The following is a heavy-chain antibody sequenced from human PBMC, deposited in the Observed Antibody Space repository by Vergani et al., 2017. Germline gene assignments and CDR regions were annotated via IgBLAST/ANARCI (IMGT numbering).Heavy chain of an antibody. CDR3: AREYSSTSGRAFDF. CDR2: VSTGTKSQ. CDR1: GFDFSSYT. Sequence: QLVESGGGWVQPGGSLRLSCVVSGFDFSSYTMNWVRQAPGKGLEWVSFVSTGTKSQTYAESVKGRFTISRDSAKNSLYLQIDSLRAEDTAVYYCAREYSSTSGRAFDFWGQGTKVTVSS. D-gene: IGHD2-2*01. V-gene: IGHV3-48*01. J-gene: IGHJ3*01.